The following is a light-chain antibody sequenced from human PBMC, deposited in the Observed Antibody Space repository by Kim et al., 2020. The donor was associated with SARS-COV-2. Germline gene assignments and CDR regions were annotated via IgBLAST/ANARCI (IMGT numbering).Light chain of an antibody. CDR2: DVS. CDR1: SSDVGGYHY. V-gene: IGLV2-14*03. CDR3: CSYTSTSSWV. Sequence: QSAVTQPASVSGSPGQSITISCTGSSSDVGGYHYVSWYQQHPGKAPKLIIYDVSYRSSGTSSRFSGSKSGNTASLTISGLQAEDEADYYCCSYTSTSSWVFGGGTQLTVL. J-gene: IGLJ3*02.